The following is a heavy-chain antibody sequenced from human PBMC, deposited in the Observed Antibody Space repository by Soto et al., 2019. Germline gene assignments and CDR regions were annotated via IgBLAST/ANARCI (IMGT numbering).Heavy chain of an antibody. D-gene: IGHD3-3*01. V-gene: IGHV1-8*01. CDR3: ARTYDFWSGYSSPPDDAFDI. Sequence: ASVKVSCKASGYTFTSYDINWVRQATGQGLEWMGWMNPNSGNTGYAQKFQGRVTMTRNTSISTAYMELSSLRSEDTAVYYCARTYDFWSGYSSPPDDAFDIWGQGTMVTVS. CDR1: GYTFTSYD. J-gene: IGHJ3*02. CDR2: MNPNSGNT.